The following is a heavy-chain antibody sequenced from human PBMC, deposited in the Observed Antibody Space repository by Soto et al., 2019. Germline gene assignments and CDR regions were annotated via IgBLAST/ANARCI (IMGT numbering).Heavy chain of an antibody. J-gene: IGHJ4*02. Sequence: EVQLVESGGGLLQPGGSLRLSCAASGFTFSWFGMNWVRQAPGKGLEWVSYISSGSNTINYAESVRGRFTISRDNAKNSLYLQMNSLRDDDTAVYYCARDSSSSYYYFDHWGQGTLVTVSS. CDR3: ARDSSSSYYYFDH. V-gene: IGHV3-48*02. CDR1: GFTFSWFG. D-gene: IGHD3-22*01. CDR2: ISSGSNTI.